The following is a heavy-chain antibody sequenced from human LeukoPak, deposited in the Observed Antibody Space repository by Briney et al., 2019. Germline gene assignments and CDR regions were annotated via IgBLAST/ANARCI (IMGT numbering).Heavy chain of an antibody. CDR1: GDSFSSNSAA. Sequence: SQTLSLSCDICGDSFSSNSAAWNWIRQSPSRGLEWLGRTYYRSKWYNDYAISVQSRITINPDTSKNHFSLQLNSVTPEDTAVYYCARGTGYSDNWFDPWGQGTLVTVSS. J-gene: IGHJ5*02. CDR3: ARGTGYSDNWFDP. D-gene: IGHD2-21*01. V-gene: IGHV6-1*01. CDR2: TYYRSKWYN.